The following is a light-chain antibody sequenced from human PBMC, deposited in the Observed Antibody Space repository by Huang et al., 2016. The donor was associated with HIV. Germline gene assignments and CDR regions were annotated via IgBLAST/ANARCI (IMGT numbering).Light chain of an antibody. J-gene: IGKJ1*01. Sequence: EIVLTQSPATLSLSPGERATLSCRASQSVTTYLAWYQQTPGQAPRLLIYDASNGATGIPARFSGSGSGTDFTLTSSSLEPEDFAVYYCHHRSNWPPWTFGQGTKVEIK. CDR3: HHRSNWPPWT. CDR1: QSVTTY. V-gene: IGKV3-11*01. CDR2: DAS.